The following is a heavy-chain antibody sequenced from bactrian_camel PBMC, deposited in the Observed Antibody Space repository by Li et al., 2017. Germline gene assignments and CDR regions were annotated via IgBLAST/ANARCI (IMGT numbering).Heavy chain of an antibody. CDR2: IGTGGRMFA. V-gene: IGHV3S1*01. CDR1: GSNFNDNV. J-gene: IGHJ4*01. D-gene: IGHD3*01. CDR3: ATQSPIMGWTPLYF. Sequence: VESGGGLVQPGGSLRLSCAGTGSNFNDNVMNWVRQAPGKGLEWVSGIGTGGRMFAYYADSVKGRFTIYKDKTKNTMYLQMNSLKSEDTALYYCATQSPIMGWTPLYFWGQGTQVTVS.